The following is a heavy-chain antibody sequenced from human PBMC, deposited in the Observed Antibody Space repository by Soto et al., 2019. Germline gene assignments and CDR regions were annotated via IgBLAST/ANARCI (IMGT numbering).Heavy chain of an antibody. Sequence: SVKVSCKASGYTFTGYYMHWVRQAPGQGLEWMGWINPNSGGTNYAQKFQGWVTMTRDTSISTAYMELSRLRSDDTAVYYCARATVVVASTYYYYGMDVWGQGTTVTVSS. D-gene: IGHD2-15*01. CDR2: INPNSGGT. J-gene: IGHJ6*02. V-gene: IGHV1-2*04. CDR1: GYTFTGYY. CDR3: ARATVVVASTYYYYGMDV.